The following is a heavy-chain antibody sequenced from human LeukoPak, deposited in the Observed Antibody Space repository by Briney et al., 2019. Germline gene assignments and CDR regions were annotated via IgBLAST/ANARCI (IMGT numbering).Heavy chain of an antibody. D-gene: IGHD2-2*01. CDR2: IYYSGST. V-gene: IGHV4-39*07. CDR1: GGSISSSSYY. CDR3: ARGLVGVVVVPATPSWFDP. J-gene: IGHJ5*02. Sequence: SETLSLTCTVSGGSISSSSYYWGWIRQPPGKGLEWIGSIYYSGSTYYNPSLKSRVTISVDTSKNQFSLKLSSVTAADTAVYYCARGLVGVVVVPATPSWFDPWGQGTLVTVSS.